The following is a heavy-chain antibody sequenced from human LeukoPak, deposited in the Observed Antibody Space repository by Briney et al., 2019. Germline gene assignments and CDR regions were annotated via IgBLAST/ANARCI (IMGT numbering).Heavy chain of an antibody. J-gene: IGHJ4*02. Sequence: SVKVSCKAFGYTFPNYGISWVRQAPGQGLEWMGGIIPIFGTANYAQKFQGRVTITADESTSTAYMELSSLRSEDTAVYYCARALAVAGVDYWGQGALVTVSS. V-gene: IGHV1-69*13. CDR2: IIPIFGTA. CDR1: GYTFPNYG. CDR3: ARALAVAGVDY. D-gene: IGHD6-19*01.